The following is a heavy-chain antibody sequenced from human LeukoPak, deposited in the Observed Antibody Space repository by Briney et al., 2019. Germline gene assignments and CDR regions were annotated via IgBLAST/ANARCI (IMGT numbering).Heavy chain of an antibody. V-gene: IGHV3-30*03. Sequence: GGSLRLSCAASGSGFIFSNYGMRWVRQAPGKGLEWVAVISYDGSNKYYADSVKGRFTISRDNSKNTLYLQMNSLRAEDTAVYYCARGSPYSSSWYEVLWFDPWGQGTLVTVSS. CDR1: GSGFIFSNYG. D-gene: IGHD6-13*01. CDR3: ARGSPYSSSWYEVLWFDP. J-gene: IGHJ5*02. CDR2: ISYDGSNK.